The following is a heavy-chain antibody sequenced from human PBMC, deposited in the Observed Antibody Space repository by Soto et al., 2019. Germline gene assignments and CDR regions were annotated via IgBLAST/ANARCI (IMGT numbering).Heavy chain of an antibody. Sequence: GGSLRLSCAASGFTFSNAWMSWVRQAPGKGLEWVGRIKSKTDGGPTDYAAPVKGRFTISRDDSKNTLYLQMNSLKTEDAAVYYCTTDHSVRCSGGSCTPLDYWGQGTLVTVSS. CDR1: GFTFSNAW. CDR2: IKSKTDGGPT. D-gene: IGHD2-15*01. J-gene: IGHJ4*02. CDR3: TTDHSVRCSGGSCTPLDY. V-gene: IGHV3-15*01.